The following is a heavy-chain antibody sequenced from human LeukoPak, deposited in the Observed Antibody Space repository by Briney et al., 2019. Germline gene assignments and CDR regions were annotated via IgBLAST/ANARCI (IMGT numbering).Heavy chain of an antibody. CDR2: IRSKAYGETT. V-gene: IGHV3-49*04. CDR1: GFTFGDYA. Sequence: GGSLRLSCTASGFTFGDYAMSWVRQAPGKGLEWVGFIRSKAYGETTEYAVSVKGRFTIPRDDSKSIAYLQMNSLKTEDTAVYYCTRDSGRYYGSGHDAFDIWGQGTMVTVSS. CDR3: TRDSGRYYGSGHDAFDI. D-gene: IGHD3-10*01. J-gene: IGHJ3*02.